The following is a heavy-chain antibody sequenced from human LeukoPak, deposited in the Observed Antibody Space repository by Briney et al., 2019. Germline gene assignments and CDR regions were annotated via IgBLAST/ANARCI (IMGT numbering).Heavy chain of an antibody. CDR2: ISYDGSNK. J-gene: IGHJ6*02. D-gene: IGHD5-18*01. Sequence: PGRSLRLSYAASGFTFSSYAMHWVRQAPGKGLEWVAVISYDGSNKYYADSVKGRFTISRDNSKNTLYLQMNSLRAEDTAAYYCARAILTEIQLSPWDYGMDVWGQGTTVTVSS. CDR3: ARAILTEIQLSPWDYGMDV. CDR1: GFTFSSYA. V-gene: IGHV3-30-3*01.